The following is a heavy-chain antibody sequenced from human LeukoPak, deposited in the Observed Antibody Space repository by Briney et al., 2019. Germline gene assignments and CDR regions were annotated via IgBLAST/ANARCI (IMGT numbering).Heavy chain of an antibody. V-gene: IGHV4-38-2*02. CDR2: IYHGGTT. CDR3: ARDGSGSGSPFDY. D-gene: IGHD5-12*01. CDR1: GYSISSGYY. J-gene: IGHJ4*02. Sequence: SETLSLTCSVSGYSISSGYYWAWIRQPPGKGLEWIGSIYHGGTTYYNPSLKSRVTISVDTSKNQFSLKLSSVTAADTAVYYCARDGSGSGSPFDYWGQGTLVTVFS.